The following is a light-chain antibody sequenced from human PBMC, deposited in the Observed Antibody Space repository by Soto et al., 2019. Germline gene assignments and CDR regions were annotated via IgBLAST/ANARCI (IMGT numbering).Light chain of an antibody. V-gene: IGKV1-39*01. CDR3: QQSYSRPRT. CDR1: QSISTY. J-gene: IGKJ1*01. CDR2: TAS. Sequence: DMQMTQSPSSLPAWVIDVVTRAFLASQSISTYLNWYHQKPGKAPDLLIYTASSLESGVPSRFSGSGSGTDFTLTISSLQPEDFATYFCQQSYSRPRTFGQGTKVDI.